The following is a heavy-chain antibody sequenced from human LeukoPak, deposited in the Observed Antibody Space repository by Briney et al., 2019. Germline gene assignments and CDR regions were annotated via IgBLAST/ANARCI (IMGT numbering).Heavy chain of an antibody. CDR3: VRERTGRGAFDI. J-gene: IGHJ3*02. Sequence: GGSLRLSCAASGFSFSSYAMTWVRQAPGKGLEWVSTITASGGSTYYADSVKGRFTISRDNSKNTLYLQINSLRAEDTAVYYCVRERTGRGAFDIWGQGTMVTVSS. V-gene: IGHV3-23*01. D-gene: IGHD3/OR15-3a*01. CDR2: ITASGGST. CDR1: GFSFSSYA.